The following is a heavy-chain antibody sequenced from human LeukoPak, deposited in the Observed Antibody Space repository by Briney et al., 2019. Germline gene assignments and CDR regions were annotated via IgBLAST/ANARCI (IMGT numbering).Heavy chain of an antibody. CDR1: GYTFTGSY. CDR3: AREKGGGLIDY. D-gene: IGHD3-16*01. J-gene: IGHJ4*02. Sequence: ASVEVSCKASGYTFTGSYMHWVRQAPGQGIEWMGWINPNSGGTNYAQKFQGRVTVTRDTSISTAYMELSRLRSDDTAVYYCAREKGGGLIDYWGQGTLVTVSS. V-gene: IGHV1-2*02. CDR2: INPNSGGT.